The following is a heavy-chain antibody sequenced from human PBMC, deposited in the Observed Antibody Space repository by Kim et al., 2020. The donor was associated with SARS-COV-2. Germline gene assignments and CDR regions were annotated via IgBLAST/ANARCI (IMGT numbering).Heavy chain of an antibody. J-gene: IGHJ4*02. CDR3: VKDRERSTWFLDY. D-gene: IGHD1-26*01. CDR2: IWDDGSDK. V-gene: IGHV3-33*06. Sequence: GSLRLSCAAAGFTFSSYGMHWVRQAPGKGLEWVAVIWDDGSDKKYAGSVKGRFTISRDNSKNILYLQMNSLRVEDTAVYYCVKDRERSTWFLDYWGRGT. CDR1: GFTFSSYG.